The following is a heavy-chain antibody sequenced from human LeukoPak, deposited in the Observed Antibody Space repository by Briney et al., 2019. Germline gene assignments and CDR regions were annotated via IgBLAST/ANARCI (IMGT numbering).Heavy chain of an antibody. CDR2: IIPIFGTA. J-gene: IGHJ4*02. D-gene: IGHD3-9*01. V-gene: IGHV1-69*13. CDR3: ARAPRHDILTGYYDPHFDY. CDR1: GGTFSSYA. Sequence: SVKVSCKASGGTFSSYAISWVRQAPGQGLEWMGGIIPIFGTANYAQKSQGRVTITADESTSTAYMELSSLRSEDTAVYYCARAPRHDILTGYYDPHFDYWGQGTLVTVSS.